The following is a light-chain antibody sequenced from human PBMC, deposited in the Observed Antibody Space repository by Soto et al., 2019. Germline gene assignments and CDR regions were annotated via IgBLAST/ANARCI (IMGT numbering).Light chain of an antibody. CDR2: DAS. V-gene: IGKV1-39*01. CDR1: QSISSY. J-gene: IGKJ2*01. CDR3: QQSYSTPGYT. Sequence: DIQMTQSPSSLSASVGDRVTITCRASQSISSYLNWYQQKPGKAPKLLIYDASSLQSGVPSRFSGSGSGTDFTLTISSLQPDDFSTYYCQQSYSTPGYTFGQGTKLELK.